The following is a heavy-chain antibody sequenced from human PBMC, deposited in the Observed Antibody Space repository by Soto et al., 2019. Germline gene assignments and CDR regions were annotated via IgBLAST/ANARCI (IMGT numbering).Heavy chain of an antibody. Sequence: LSLTCAVYGGSFSGYYWSWIRQPPGKGLEWIGEINHSGSTNYNPSLKSRVTISVDTSKNQFSLKLSSVTAADTAVYYCARAQLWWNYYYYYGMDVWGQGTTVTVSS. J-gene: IGHJ6*02. V-gene: IGHV4-34*01. CDR3: ARAQLWWNYYYYYGMDV. CDR2: INHSGST. D-gene: IGHD5-18*01. CDR1: GGSFSGYY.